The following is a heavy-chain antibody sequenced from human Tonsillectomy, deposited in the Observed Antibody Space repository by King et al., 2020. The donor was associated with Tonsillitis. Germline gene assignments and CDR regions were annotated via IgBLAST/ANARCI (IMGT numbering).Heavy chain of an antibody. Sequence: QLVESGGGLVQPGGSLRLSCAASGFTFSSYAMGWVRQAPGKGLECISVITDSGDNANYATSVRGRFTMSRDNSKKTLYLQISSLRADDTAVYYCTKGTLQYCSVQRCYPFDSWGQGTLVTVSS. CDR3: TKGTLQYCSVQRCYPFDS. J-gene: IGHJ4*02. D-gene: IGHD2-15*01. V-gene: IGHV3-23*04. CDR2: ITDSGDNA. CDR1: GFTFSSYA.